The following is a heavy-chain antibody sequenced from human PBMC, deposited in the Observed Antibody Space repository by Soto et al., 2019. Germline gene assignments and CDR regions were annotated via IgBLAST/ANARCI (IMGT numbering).Heavy chain of an antibody. J-gene: IGHJ6*03. D-gene: IGHD2-15*01. CDR3: ARGRKLPTCMRYYYYYYMDV. Sequence: SETLSLTCAVYGGSFSGYYWSWIRQPPGKGLEWIGEINHSGSTNYNPSLKSRVTISVDTSKNQFSLKLSSVTAADTAVYYCARGRKLPTCMRYYYYYYMDVWGQGTTVTVS. CDR2: INHSGST. V-gene: IGHV4-34*01. CDR1: GGSFSGYY.